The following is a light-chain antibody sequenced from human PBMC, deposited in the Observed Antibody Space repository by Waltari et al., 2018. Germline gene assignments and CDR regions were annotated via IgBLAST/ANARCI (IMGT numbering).Light chain of an antibody. J-gene: IGKJ2*01. CDR2: DTS. CDR1: QGISTW. CDR3: QQGNSVPRA. Sequence: DIQMTQSPSSVSASVGDRVSITCRASQGISTWLAWYQQKPGQAPQLLIYDTSTWQTGVSSRFSGSGSGTEFTLSISNLQPEDFAIYYCQQGNSVPRAFGQGTKLEIK. V-gene: IGKV1-12*01.